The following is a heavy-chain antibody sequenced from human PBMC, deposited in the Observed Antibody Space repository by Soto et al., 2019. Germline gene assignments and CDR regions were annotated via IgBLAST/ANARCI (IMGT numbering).Heavy chain of an antibody. CDR1: GFHFISYS. J-gene: IGHJ6*02. V-gene: IGHV3-21*01. D-gene: IGHD6-13*01. CDR3: ARDSSSWNYYYGMDV. Sequence: GGPQRLCCPASGFHFISYSRHWVRQAQGKGLEWVSSISSSSSYIYYADSVKGRFTISRDNAKNSLYLQMNSLRAEDTAVYYCARDSSSWNYYYGMDVWGQGTTVT. CDR2: ISSSSSYI.